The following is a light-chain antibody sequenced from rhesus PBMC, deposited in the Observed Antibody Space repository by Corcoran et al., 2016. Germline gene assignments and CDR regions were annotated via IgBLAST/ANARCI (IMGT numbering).Light chain of an antibody. V-gene: IGLV2-23*02. CDR3: YSYVVSNTYI. Sequence: QAALTQPPSMSGSPGQSVPISCTGTSSDIGGYNRVSWYQHHPGKAPKLMIFHVCQRPSGVSDRFSGSKSGNTASLTISGLQAEDEADYYCYSYVVSNTYIFGAGTLLTVL. J-gene: IGLJ1*01. CDR1: SSDIGGYNR. CDR2: HVC.